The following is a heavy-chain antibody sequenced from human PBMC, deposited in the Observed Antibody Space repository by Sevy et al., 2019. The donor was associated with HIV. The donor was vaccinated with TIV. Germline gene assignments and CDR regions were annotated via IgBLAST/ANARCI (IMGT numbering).Heavy chain of an antibody. V-gene: IGHV3-66*01. D-gene: IGHD6-13*01. J-gene: IGHJ6*02. CDR1: GFTVSSDY. CDR2: IYSGGTT. CDR3: ARESSSTWQAGYYGMAV. Sequence: GGSLRLSCAASGFTVSSDYMTWVRQAPGKGLEWVSVIYSGGTTYYADSVKGRFTISRDNSKNTVYLQMNSLRAEDTAVYYCARESSSTWQAGYYGMAVWGRGTLVTVSS.